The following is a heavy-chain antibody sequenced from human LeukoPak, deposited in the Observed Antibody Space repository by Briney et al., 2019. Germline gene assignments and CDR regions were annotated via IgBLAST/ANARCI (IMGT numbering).Heavy chain of an antibody. CDR2: IIGSGDST. D-gene: IGHD6-13*01. Sequence: GRSLRLSRAASGFTFSSHAMSWARHPPGNGLGWVSAIIGSGDSTYYVDSVKGRFTISRDNSKNTLYLQMNSLSAEDPAGYYCATDCSSSWYTQRVDYWGQGTLVTVSS. CDR1: GFTFSSHA. CDR3: ATDCSSSWYTQRVDY. J-gene: IGHJ4*02. V-gene: IGHV3-23*01.